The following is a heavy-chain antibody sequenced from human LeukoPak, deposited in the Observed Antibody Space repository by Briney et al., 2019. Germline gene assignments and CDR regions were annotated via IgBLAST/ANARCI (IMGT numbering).Heavy chain of an antibody. Sequence: ASVKVSCKASGYTFTNYAISWVRQAPGQGLEWMGGIIPIFGTANYAQKFQGRVTITTDESTSTAYMELSSLRSEDTAVYYCAREGLYGTAEEFDYWGQGTLVTVSS. D-gene: IGHD2-8*02. CDR1: GYTFTNYA. J-gene: IGHJ4*02. CDR3: AREGLYGTAEEFDY. CDR2: IIPIFGTA. V-gene: IGHV1-69*05.